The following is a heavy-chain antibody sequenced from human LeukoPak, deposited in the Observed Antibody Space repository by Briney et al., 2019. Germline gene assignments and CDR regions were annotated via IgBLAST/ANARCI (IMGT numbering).Heavy chain of an antibody. CDR1: GYSFTSYC. J-gene: IGHJ3*01. V-gene: IGHV5-51*01. Sequence: ESLKISCKGSGYSFTSYCIGWVRQMPGKSLEWMGIIYPGDSGPTYSPSFQGQVTISVDKSINTAYLQWSSLQASDTAMYYCGMSGDRVPLQDDVFDVWGQGTMVTVST. D-gene: IGHD1-26*01. CDR3: GMSGDRVPLQDDVFDV. CDR2: IYPGDSGP.